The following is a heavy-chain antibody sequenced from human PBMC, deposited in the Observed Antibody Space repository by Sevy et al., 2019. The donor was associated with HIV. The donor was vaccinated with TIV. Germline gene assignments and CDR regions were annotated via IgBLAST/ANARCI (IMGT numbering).Heavy chain of an antibody. CDR3: ARSDSSGWYNNYYYYGMDV. V-gene: IGHV4-59*01. J-gene: IGHJ6*02. CDR2: IYYSGST. CDR1: RGSISSYY. Sequence: SETLSLTCTVSRGSISSYYWSWIRQPPGKGLEWIGYIYYSGSTNYNPSLKSRVTISVDTSMNQFSLKLSSVTAADTAVYYCARSDSSGWYNNYYYYGMDVWGQGTTVTVSS. D-gene: IGHD6-19*01.